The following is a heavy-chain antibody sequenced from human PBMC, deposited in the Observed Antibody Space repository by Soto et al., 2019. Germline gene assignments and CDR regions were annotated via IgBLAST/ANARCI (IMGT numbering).Heavy chain of an antibody. CDR3: ARGFGDFWSGYYSAFDY. J-gene: IGHJ4*02. V-gene: IGHV4-4*02. Sequence: SETLSLTCAVSGGSISSSNWWSWVRQPPGKGLEWIGEIYHSGSTNYNPSLKSRVTISVDKSKNQFSLKLSSVTAADTAVYYCARGFGDFWSGYYSAFDYWGQGTLVTVSS. D-gene: IGHD3-3*01. CDR2: IYHSGST. CDR1: GGSISSSNW.